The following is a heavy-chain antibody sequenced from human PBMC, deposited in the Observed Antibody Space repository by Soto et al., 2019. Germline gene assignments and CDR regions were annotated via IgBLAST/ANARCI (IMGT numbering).Heavy chain of an antibody. V-gene: IGHV3-23*01. D-gene: IGHD3-16*01. CDR3: AKGHEGNGYYYGMDV. CDR1: GVTFRSYA. Sequence: GGSLGLSCADSGVTFRSYAMRWVRQAPGKGLEWVSAISGSGGSTYYADSVKGRFTISRDNSKNTLYLQMNSLRAEDTAVYYCAKGHEGNGYYYGMDVWGQGTTVTVSS. CDR2: ISGSGGST. J-gene: IGHJ6*02.